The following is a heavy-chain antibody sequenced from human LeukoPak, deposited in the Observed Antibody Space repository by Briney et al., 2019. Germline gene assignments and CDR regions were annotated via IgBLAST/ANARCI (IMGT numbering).Heavy chain of an antibody. CDR3: AKATQWLAFDY. J-gene: IGHJ4*02. D-gene: IGHD6-19*01. CDR1: GGSISSHY. CDR2: IYNSGLT. Sequence: SETLSLTCTVSGGSISSHYWSWIRQPPGKGLEWIGNIYNSGLTNYKPSLQSRVTISLDTSKNQFSLNLSSVTTADTAVYYCAKATQWLAFDYWGQGTLVTGSS. V-gene: IGHV4-59*11.